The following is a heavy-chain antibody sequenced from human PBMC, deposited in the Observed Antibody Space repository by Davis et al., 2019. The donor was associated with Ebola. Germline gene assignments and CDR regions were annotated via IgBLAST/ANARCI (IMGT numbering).Heavy chain of an antibody. CDR3: TRSQLEWFLTPSSAY. Sequence: PGGSLRPSCADSGGSLSNHHWTWIRPAPGKGLEWIGPISYDGKTNYNPSPESRLTISENTSNNHFSLSLRSVTAADTAVYYCTRSQLEWFLTPSSAYWGPGTLVTVSS. D-gene: IGHD3-3*01. V-gene: IGHV4-59*08. CDR2: ISYDGKT. J-gene: IGHJ4*02. CDR1: GGSLSNHH.